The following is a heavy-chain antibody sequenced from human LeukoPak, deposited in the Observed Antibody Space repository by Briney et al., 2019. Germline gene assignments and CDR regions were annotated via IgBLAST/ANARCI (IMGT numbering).Heavy chain of an antibody. Sequence: PGGSLRLSCAASGFTFDDYAMHWVRQAPGEGLEWVSGISWNSGSITYADSVKGRFTISRDNAKNSLYLQMNSLRTEDTALYYCAKHTLAAIWFGAFDSWGQGTLVTVSS. V-gene: IGHV3-9*01. CDR3: AKHTLAAIWFGAFDS. CDR2: ISWNSGSI. D-gene: IGHD3-10*01. J-gene: IGHJ4*02. CDR1: GFTFDDYA.